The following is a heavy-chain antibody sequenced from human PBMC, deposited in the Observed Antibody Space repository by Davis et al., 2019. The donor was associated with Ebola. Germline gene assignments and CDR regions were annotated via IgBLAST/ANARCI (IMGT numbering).Heavy chain of an antibody. D-gene: IGHD1-26*01. CDR1: GFTFSSYS. J-gene: IGHJ4*02. Sequence: GGSLRLSCAASGFTFSSYSMNWVRQAPGKGLEWVSSISSSSSYIYYADSVKGRFTISRDNSKNTPYLQMNSLKTEDTAVYYCTSQIVGARGGDYWGQGTLVTVSS. CDR3: TSQIVGARGGDY. V-gene: IGHV3-21*04. CDR2: ISSSSSYI.